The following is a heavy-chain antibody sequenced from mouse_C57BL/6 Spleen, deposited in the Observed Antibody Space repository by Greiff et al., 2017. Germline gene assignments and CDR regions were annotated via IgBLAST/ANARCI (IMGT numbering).Heavy chain of an antibody. CDR2: INPGSGGT. D-gene: IGHD4-1*01. CDR1: GYAFTNYL. CDR3: ARGINWDYFDY. J-gene: IGHJ2*01. Sequence: QVQLQQSGAELVRPGTSVKVSCKASGYAFTNYLIEWVKQRPGQGLEWIGVINPGSGGTNYNEKFKGKATLTADKSSSTAYMQLSSLTSEDSAVYFCARGINWDYFDYWGQGTTLTVSP. V-gene: IGHV1-54*01.